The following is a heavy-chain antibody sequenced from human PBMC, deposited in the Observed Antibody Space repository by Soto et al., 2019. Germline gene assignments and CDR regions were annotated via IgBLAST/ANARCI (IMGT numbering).Heavy chain of an antibody. CDR2: IYYSGST. CDR3: ARVMVLNSWYFDL. V-gene: IGHV4-59*01. D-gene: IGHD6-13*01. CDR1: GASISRYS. Sequence: AETLSLTCTVSGASISRYSWSWIRQPPGKGLEWIGYIYYSGSTNYNPSLKSRVTISVDTSKNQFSLKLSSVTAADTAVYYCARVMVLNSWYFDLWARGTLVTVS. J-gene: IGHJ2*01.